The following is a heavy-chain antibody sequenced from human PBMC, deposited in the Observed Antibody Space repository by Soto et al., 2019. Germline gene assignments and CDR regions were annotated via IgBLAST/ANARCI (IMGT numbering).Heavy chain of an antibody. CDR1: GGSISSYY. CDR3: AREHLLLSTYYFDP. Sequence: SETLSLTCTVSGGSISSYYWNWIRQPPGKGLEWIGYIYYSGSTNYNPSLKSRVTISVDTSKNQFSLKLSSVTAADTAVYYCAREHLLLSTYYFDPWGQGIMVTVSS. V-gene: IGHV4-59*01. CDR2: IYYSGST. D-gene: IGHD3-10*01. J-gene: IGHJ4*02.